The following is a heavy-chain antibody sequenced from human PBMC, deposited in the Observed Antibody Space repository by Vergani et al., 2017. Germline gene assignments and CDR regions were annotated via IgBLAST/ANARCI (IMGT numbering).Heavy chain of an antibody. J-gene: IGHJ4*02. CDR1: GFTFDDYA. V-gene: IGHV3-9*01. CDR3: AKDYQRKYYCSGSDH. D-gene: IGHD3-10*01. CDR2: ISWNSGSI. Sequence: EVDLVESGGDLVQPGRSLRLSCAAFGFTFDDYAMHWVRQAPGKGLEWVSGISWNSGSIGYADSVKGRFTISRDNSKNSLYLQMNSLRPEDTALYYCAKDYQRKYYCSGSDHWGQGTLVTVSS.